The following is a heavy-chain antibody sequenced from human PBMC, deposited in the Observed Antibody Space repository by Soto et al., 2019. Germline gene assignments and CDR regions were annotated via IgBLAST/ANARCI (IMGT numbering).Heavy chain of an antibody. D-gene: IGHD5-12*01. Sequence: QVQLQESGPGLVKPSETLSLTCTVSGGSISSYYWTWIRQPPGKGLEWIGYIYYRGSTNYNPSLKSRVTISVDTSKNQFSLKLSSVTAADTAVYYCARDSKRGYSGYAKLDYWGQGTLVTVSS. CDR1: GGSISSYY. CDR2: IYYRGST. J-gene: IGHJ4*02. V-gene: IGHV4-59*01. CDR3: ARDSKRGYSGYAKLDY.